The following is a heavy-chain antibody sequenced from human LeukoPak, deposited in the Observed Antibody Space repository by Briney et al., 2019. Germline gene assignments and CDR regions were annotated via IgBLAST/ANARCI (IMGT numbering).Heavy chain of an antibody. D-gene: IGHD4/OR15-4a*01. CDR3: ARVGSNDYMFDY. Sequence: SETLSLTCTVSGGSISSYYWSWIRQPPGKGLEWIGYIYYSGSTNYNPSLKSRVTISVDTSKNQFSLKLSSVTAADTAVYYCARVGSNDYMFDYWGQGTLVTVSS. V-gene: IGHV4-59*01. CDR1: GGSISSYY. J-gene: IGHJ4*02. CDR2: IYYSGST.